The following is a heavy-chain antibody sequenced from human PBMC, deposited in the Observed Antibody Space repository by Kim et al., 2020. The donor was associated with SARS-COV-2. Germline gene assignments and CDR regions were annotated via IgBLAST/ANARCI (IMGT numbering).Heavy chain of an antibody. V-gene: IGHV1-69*13. CDR1: GGTFSSYA. D-gene: IGHD5-18*01. Sequence: SVKVSCKASGGTFSSYAISWVRQAPGQGLEWMGGIIPIFGTANYAQKFQGRVTITADESTSTAYMELSSLRSEDTAVYYCARANSYGGLPFDYWGQGTLVTVSS. CDR3: ARANSYGGLPFDY. CDR2: IIPIFGTA. J-gene: IGHJ4*02.